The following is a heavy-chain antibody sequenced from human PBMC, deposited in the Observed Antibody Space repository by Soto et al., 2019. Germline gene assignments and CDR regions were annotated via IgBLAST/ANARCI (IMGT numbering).Heavy chain of an antibody. CDR1: GYTFTSYD. D-gene: IGHD6-6*01. V-gene: IGHV1-8*01. CDR3: ARRIAAVYYYYYGMDV. J-gene: IGHJ6*02. Sequence: QVQLVQSGAEVKKPGASVKVSCKASGYTFTSYDIKWVRQATGQGLEWMGWMNPNSGNTGYAQKFQGRVTMTRNTSISIAYMELSSLRSEDTAVYYCARRIAAVYYYYYGMDVWGQGTTVTVSS. CDR2: MNPNSGNT.